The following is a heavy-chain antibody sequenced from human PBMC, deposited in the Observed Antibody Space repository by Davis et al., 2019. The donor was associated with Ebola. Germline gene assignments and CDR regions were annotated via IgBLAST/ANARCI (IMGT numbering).Heavy chain of an antibody. CDR2: IYYSGST. J-gene: IGHJ6*03. V-gene: IGHV4-30-4*08. CDR3: ARHTTGTTSLGGSYYYYYYYMDV. CDR1: GGSISSGDYY. Sequence: PSETLSFTCTVSGGSISSGDYYWSWIRQPPGKGLEWIGYIYYSGSTYYNPSLKSRVTISVDTSKNQFSLKLSSVTAADTAVYYCARHTTGTTSLGGSYYYYYYYMDVWGKGTTVTVSS. D-gene: IGHD1-1*01.